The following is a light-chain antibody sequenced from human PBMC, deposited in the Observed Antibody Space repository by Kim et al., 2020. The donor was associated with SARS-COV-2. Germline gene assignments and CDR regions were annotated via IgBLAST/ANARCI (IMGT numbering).Light chain of an antibody. CDR1: QSVSSY. V-gene: IGKV3-11*01. CDR2: DAS. CDR3: QQRSNWPLT. Sequence: EIVLTQSPATLSLSPGERATLPCRASQSVSSYFSWYQQKPGQAPRLLIYDASNSATAIPARFSGSGSGTDFTLTISSLVPEDFAVYYCQQRSNWPLTFGLGTKVDIK. J-gene: IGKJ3*01.